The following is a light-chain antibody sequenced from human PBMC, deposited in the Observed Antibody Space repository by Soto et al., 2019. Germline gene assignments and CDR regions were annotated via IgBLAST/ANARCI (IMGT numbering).Light chain of an antibody. CDR3: QRYNSYSRWT. CDR2: YAS. J-gene: IGKJ1*01. Sequence: DIQMTQSPSTLSASVGDRVTITCRASQSISSWLAWDQQKPGKAPTLLIYYASSLESGVTSRFSGSGSGTEFSLPISSRQPDDFATDYCQRYNSYSRWTFGQGTKVEIK. CDR1: QSISSW. V-gene: IGKV1-5*01.